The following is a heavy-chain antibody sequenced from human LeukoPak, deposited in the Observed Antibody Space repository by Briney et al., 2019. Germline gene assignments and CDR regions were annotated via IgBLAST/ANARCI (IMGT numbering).Heavy chain of an antibody. J-gene: IGHJ4*02. D-gene: IGHD3-10*01. CDR3: ARDNFGELYRYLDS. Sequence: SETLSLTCSVPGGSISSSSYYWNWIRQPPGKGLEWIGSFYFSGSTEYNPSLKSRVTISGDTSKNQFSLRLTSVTAADTAVYYCARDNFGELYRYLDSWGQGTLVTVSS. CDR1: GGSISSSSYY. CDR2: FYFSGST. V-gene: IGHV4-39*07.